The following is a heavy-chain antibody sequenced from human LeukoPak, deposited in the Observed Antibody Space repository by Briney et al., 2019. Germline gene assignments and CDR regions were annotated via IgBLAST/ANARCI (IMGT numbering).Heavy chain of an antibody. Sequence: GGSLGLSCAASGFTFSSYAMSWVRQAPGKGLEWVSAISGSGGSTYYADSVKGRFTISRDNSKNTLYLQMNSLRAEDTAVYYCAKGSTKAYCSGGSCYRSIYYYMDVWGKGTTVTVSS. V-gene: IGHV3-23*01. J-gene: IGHJ6*03. CDR3: AKGSTKAYCSGGSCYRSIYYYMDV. CDR1: GFTFSSYA. CDR2: ISGSGGST. D-gene: IGHD2-15*01.